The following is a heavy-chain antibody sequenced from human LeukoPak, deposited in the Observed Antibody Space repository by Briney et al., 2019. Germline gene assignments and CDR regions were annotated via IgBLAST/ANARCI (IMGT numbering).Heavy chain of an antibody. CDR2: ISAYNGNT. D-gene: IGHD2-21*02. V-gene: IGHV1-18*01. CDR1: GYTFISYG. J-gene: IGHJ4*02. CDR3: ARDEPYCGGDCYADY. Sequence: ASVKVSCKASGYTFISYGISWVRQAPGQGPEWMGWISAYNGNTNYAQKLQGRVTMTTDTSTSTAYMELRSLRSDDTAVYYCARDEPYCGGDCYADYWGQGTLVTVSS.